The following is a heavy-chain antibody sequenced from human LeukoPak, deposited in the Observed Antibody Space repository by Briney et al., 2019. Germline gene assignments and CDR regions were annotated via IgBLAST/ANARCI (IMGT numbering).Heavy chain of an antibody. CDR2: IYYSGST. Sequence: SETLSLTCTVSAGSIGSYYCGWVSQPPGKGREWIEYIYYSGSTTYNPTLKSRATISVNTSKNQFSQKLSAVTAADSAVYCCAREIAVAEIDDWGQGTLVTVSS. V-gene: IGHV4-59*12. CDR1: AGSIGSYY. CDR3: AREIAVAEIDD. J-gene: IGHJ4*02. D-gene: IGHD6-19*01.